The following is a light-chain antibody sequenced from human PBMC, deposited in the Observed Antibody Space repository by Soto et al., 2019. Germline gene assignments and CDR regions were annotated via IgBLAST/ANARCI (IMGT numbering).Light chain of an antibody. J-gene: IGLJ1*01. Sequence: VLAQPPSVSAAPGQKVTISCSGSSSNIGNNYVSWYQQLPGTAPKLLIYDNNKRPSGIPDRFSGSKSGTSATLGITGLQTGDEADYYCGTWDSSLSAFYVFGTGTKVTVL. CDR3: GTWDSSLSAFYV. V-gene: IGLV1-51*01. CDR1: SSNIGNNY. CDR2: DNN.